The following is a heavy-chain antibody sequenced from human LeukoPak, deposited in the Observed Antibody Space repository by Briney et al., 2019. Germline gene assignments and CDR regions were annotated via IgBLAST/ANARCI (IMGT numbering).Heavy chain of an antibody. CDR1: GFTFNSYG. V-gene: IGHV3-30*02. Sequence: GGSLRLSCTASGFTFNSYGMHWVRQAPGKGLEWVAFIRYDGSNKYYADSVKGRFTISRDNSRNTLYLQMSSLRAEDTAVYYCAKEFSGGWSFDYWGQGTLVTVSS. J-gene: IGHJ4*02. CDR2: IRYDGSNK. D-gene: IGHD6-19*01. CDR3: AKEFSGGWSFDY.